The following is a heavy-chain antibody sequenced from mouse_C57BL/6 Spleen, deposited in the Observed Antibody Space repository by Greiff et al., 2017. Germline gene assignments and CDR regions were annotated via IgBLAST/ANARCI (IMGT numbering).Heavy chain of an antibody. V-gene: IGHV5-17*01. J-gene: IGHJ4*01. CDR3: ARNYYGSSYSPYYYAMDY. Sequence: EVKLMESGGGLVKPGGSLKLSCAASGFTFSDYGMHWVRQAPEKGLGWVAYISSGSSTIYYADTVKGRFTISRDNAKNTLFLQMTSLRSEDTAMYYCARNYYGSSYSPYYYAMDYWGQGTSVTVSS. CDR1: GFTFSDYG. D-gene: IGHD1-1*01. CDR2: ISSGSSTI.